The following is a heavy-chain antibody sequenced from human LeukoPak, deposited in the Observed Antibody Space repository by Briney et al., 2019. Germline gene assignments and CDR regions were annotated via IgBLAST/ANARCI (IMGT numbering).Heavy chain of an antibody. CDR1: GYTFTSYY. J-gene: IGHJ4*02. CDR3: ARDGLRITMVRGPDY. Sequence: ASVKVSRKASGYTFTSYYMHWVRQAPGQGLEWMGIINPSGGSTSYAQKFQGRVTMTRDTSTSTVYTELSSLRSEDTAVYYCARDGLRITMVRGPDYWGQGTLVTVSS. V-gene: IGHV1-46*01. D-gene: IGHD3-10*01. CDR2: INPSGGST.